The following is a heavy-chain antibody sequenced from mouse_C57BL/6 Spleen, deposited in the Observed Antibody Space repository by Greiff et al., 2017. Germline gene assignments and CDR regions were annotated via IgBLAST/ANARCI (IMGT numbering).Heavy chain of an antibody. J-gene: IGHJ1*03. V-gene: IGHV7-3*01. CDR1: GFAFTAYY. CDR3: ARLYGDYVWYFEG. CDR2: IRHKANGYTT. Sequence: DVKLVESGGGLVQPGGSLSLSCAASGFAFTAYYMSWVRQPPGKALEWLGFIRHKANGYTTEYSASVKGRFTISRDNSQSILYLQMNPLRAEDSATYYCARLYGDYVWYFEGWGTGTTVTAAS. D-gene: IGHD2-13*01.